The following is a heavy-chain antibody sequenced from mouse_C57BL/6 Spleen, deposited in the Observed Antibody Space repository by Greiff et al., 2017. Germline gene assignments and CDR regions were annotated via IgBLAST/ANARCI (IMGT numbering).Heavy chain of an antibody. CDR3: ARDLYGNYERSAMDY. Sequence: EVQLVESGGGLVKPGGSLKLSCAASGFTFSSYAMSWVRQTPEKRLEWVATISDGGSYTYYPDNVKGRFTISRDNAKNNLYLQMSHLKSEDTAMYYCARDLYGNYERSAMDYWGQGTSVTVSS. CDR1: GFTFSSYA. CDR2: ISDGGSYT. J-gene: IGHJ4*01. D-gene: IGHD2-10*02. V-gene: IGHV5-4*01.